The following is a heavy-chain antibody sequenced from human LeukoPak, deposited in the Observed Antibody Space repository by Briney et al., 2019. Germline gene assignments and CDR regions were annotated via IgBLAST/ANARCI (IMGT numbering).Heavy chain of an antibody. CDR3: ARELEFSYGQFFGY. CDR2: IYYSGNT. Sequence: PSETLSLTCTVSGGSIGSYYWSWIRQPPGKGLEWIGYIYYSGNTNYNPSLKSRVTISVDTSKNQFSLKVSSVTAADTAVYFCARELEFSYGQFFGYWGQGTLVTVSS. CDR1: GGSIGSYY. D-gene: IGHD5-18*01. V-gene: IGHV4-59*01. J-gene: IGHJ4*02.